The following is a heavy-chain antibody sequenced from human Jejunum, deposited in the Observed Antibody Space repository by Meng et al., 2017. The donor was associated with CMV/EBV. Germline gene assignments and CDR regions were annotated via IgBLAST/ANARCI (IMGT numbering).Heavy chain of an antibody. CDR3: ARAIDYGDPNWFDT. V-gene: IGHV3-21*01. D-gene: IGHD4-17*01. Sequence: SGFTFSSYAMSWVRQAPGKGLEWLSYISGSSTYIYHADSVKGRFTISRDNAKNSVYLQMNGLRAEDAAVYYCARAIDYGDPNWFDTWGQGTLVTVSS. J-gene: IGHJ5*02. CDR2: ISGSSTYI. CDR1: GFTFSSYA.